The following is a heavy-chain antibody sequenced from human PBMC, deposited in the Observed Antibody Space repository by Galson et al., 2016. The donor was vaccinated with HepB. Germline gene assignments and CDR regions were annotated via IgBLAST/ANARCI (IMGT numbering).Heavy chain of an antibody. CDR3: AREAIGTTVTTVAFDI. D-gene: IGHD4-11*01. CDR2: IWNDGSNT. V-gene: IGHV3-33*01. CDR1: GFTFSSYG. J-gene: IGHJ3*02. Sequence: SLRLSCAASGFTFSSYGMHWVRQAPGKGLEWVALIWNDGSNTYYAASVKGRFSISRDNSKNTLYLQMSSLRAADTAVYYCAREAIGTTVTTVAFDIWGQGTIVTVSS.